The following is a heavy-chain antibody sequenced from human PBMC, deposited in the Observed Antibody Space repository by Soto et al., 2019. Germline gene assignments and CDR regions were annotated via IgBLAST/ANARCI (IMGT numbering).Heavy chain of an antibody. J-gene: IGHJ4*02. CDR2: ISHDGTVK. CDR1: RFTFSNYG. Sequence: GPLRLSGAASRFTFSNYGMQWVRQAPGKGLEWVAVISHDGTVKYYADSVKGRFTISRDNFQNTLDLQMDSLRAEDTAVYYCAKERDTRSSSCFDSWGQGTLVTVSS. D-gene: IGHD5-18*01. V-gene: IGHV3-30*18. CDR3: AKERDTRSSSCFDS.